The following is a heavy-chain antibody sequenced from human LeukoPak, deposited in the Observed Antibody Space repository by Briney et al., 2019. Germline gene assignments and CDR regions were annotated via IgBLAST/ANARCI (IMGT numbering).Heavy chain of an antibody. Sequence: PSETLSLTCAVYGGSFSGYYWSWIRQPPGKGLEWIGEINHSGSTNYNPSLKSRVTISVDTSKNQFSLKLSSVTAADTAVYYCARGGDFGVVIIGPFDYWGQGTPVTVSS. CDR1: GGSFSGYY. CDR3: ARGGDFGVVIIGPFDY. CDR2: INHSGST. J-gene: IGHJ4*02. D-gene: IGHD3-3*01. V-gene: IGHV4-34*01.